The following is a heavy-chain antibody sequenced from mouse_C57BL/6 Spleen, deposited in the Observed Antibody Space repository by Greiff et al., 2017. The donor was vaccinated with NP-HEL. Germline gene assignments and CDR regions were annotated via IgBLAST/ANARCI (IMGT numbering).Heavy chain of an antibody. Sequence: QVQLKESGPELVKPGASVKISCKASGYAFSSSWMNWVKQRPGKGLEWIGRIYPGDGDTNYNGKFKGKATLTADKSSSTAYMQLSSLTSEDSAVYFCANYLYWYFDVWGTGTTVTVSS. CDR1: GYAFSSSW. CDR2: IYPGDGDT. J-gene: IGHJ1*03. CDR3: ANYLYWYFDV. V-gene: IGHV1-82*01. D-gene: IGHD1-1*02.